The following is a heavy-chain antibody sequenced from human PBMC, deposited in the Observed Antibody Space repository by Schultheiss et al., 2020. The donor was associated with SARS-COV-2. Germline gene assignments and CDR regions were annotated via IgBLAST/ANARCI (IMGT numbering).Heavy chain of an antibody. CDR3: ARVNTAMVTWDY. CDR1: GGTFSSYT. V-gene: IGHV1-8*02. D-gene: IGHD5-18*01. J-gene: IGHJ4*02. CDR2: MNPNSGNT. Sequence: ASLKVSCKASGGTFSSYTISWVRQAPGQGLEWMGWMNPNSGNTGYAQKFQGRVTMTRNTSISTAYMELSSLRSEDTAVYYCARVNTAMVTWDYWGQGTLVTVSS.